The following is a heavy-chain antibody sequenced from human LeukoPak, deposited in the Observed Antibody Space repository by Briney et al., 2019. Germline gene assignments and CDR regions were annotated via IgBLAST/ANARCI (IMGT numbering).Heavy chain of an antibody. CDR1: GFTFSNYG. J-gene: IGHJ4*02. V-gene: IGHV3-23*01. Sequence: GGSLRLSCAASGFTFSNYGMSWVRQARGKGLEWVSAISDDGRSTYYADSVKGRFTISKDNSKKTLSLQMNNPRAEDTAVYYCAKRVPYSSSSVYFDYWGQGTLVTVSS. D-gene: IGHD6-6*01. CDR3: AKRVPYSSSSVYFDY. CDR2: ISDDGRST.